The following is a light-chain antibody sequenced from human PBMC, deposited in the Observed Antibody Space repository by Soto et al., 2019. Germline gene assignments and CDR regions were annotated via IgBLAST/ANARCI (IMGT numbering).Light chain of an antibody. V-gene: IGKV3D-15*01. J-gene: IGKJ5*01. Sequence: ELVLTQSPATLSLSPGERATLSCRASQSVRSNLAWYQQKPGQAPRLLIYDVSTRATGIPARFSGSGSGTEFTLTISSLQSEDFAVYYCQQYNNWPAITFGQGTRLEI. CDR3: QQYNNWPAIT. CDR2: DVS. CDR1: QSVRSN.